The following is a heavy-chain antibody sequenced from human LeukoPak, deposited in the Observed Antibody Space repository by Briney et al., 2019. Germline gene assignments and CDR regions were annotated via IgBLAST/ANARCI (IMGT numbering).Heavy chain of an antibody. V-gene: IGHV1-2*02. Sequence: GASVKVSCKASGYTFTGYYMHWVRQAPGQGLEWMGWINPNSGGTNYAQKFQGRVTMTRDTSISTAYMGLSRLRSDDTAVYYCAKMMAVVPAAHDAFDIWGQGTMVAVSS. CDR3: AKMMAVVPAAHDAFDI. D-gene: IGHD2-2*01. J-gene: IGHJ3*02. CDR1: GYTFTGYY. CDR2: INPNSGGT.